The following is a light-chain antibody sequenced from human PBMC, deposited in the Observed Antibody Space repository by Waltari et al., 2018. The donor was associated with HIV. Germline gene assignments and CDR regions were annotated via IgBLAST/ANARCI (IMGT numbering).Light chain of an antibody. V-gene: IGLV1-51*01. J-gene: IGLJ3*02. CDR1: ASHFGHYF. CDR3: GTWDNRLSVGV. Sequence: QSVLTQPPSMSAAPGQRVTIPCSGSASHFGHYFVSWYQHVPGTAPKLLIYDNTKRPSGISDRFAGSKSGTSATLAITGLQTGDEAVYYCGTWDNRLSVGVFGGGTRLTVL. CDR2: DNT.